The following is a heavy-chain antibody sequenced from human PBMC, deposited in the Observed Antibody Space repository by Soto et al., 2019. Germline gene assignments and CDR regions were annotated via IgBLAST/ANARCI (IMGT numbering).Heavy chain of an antibody. D-gene: IGHD3-10*01. Sequence: SETLSLTCAVSGGSISSGGYSWSWIRQPPGKGLEWIGYIYHSGSTYYNPSLKSRVTISVDTSKNQFSLKLSSVTAADTAVYYCARGCSYDSGTYYLPRGLLVRHFDSWGQGTLVTVSS. CDR3: ARGCSYDSGTYYLPRGLLVRHFDS. CDR1: GGSISSGGYS. J-gene: IGHJ4*02. V-gene: IGHV4-30-2*01. CDR2: IYHSGST.